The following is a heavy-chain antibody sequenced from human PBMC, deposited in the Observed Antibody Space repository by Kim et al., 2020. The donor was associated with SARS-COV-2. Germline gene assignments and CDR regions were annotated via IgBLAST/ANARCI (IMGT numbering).Heavy chain of an antibody. CDR1: GFTFSSYG. CDR2: IWYDGSNK. CDR3: AKGGVWLGELAD. J-gene: IGHJ4*02. V-gene: IGHV3-33*06. D-gene: IGHD3-10*01. Sequence: GGSLRLSCAASGFTFSSYGMHWVRQAPGKGLEWVAVIWYDGSNKYYADSVKGRFTISRDNSKNTLYLQMNSLRAEDTAVYYCAKGGVWLGELADWGQGTLVTVSS.